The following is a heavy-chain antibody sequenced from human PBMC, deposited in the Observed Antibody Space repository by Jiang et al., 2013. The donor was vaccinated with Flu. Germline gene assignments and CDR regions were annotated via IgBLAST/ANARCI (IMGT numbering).Heavy chain of an antibody. Sequence: SGAEVKKPGASVKVSCKASGYTFTSYAMHWVRQAPGQRLEWMGWINAGNGNTKYSQKFQGRVTITRDTSASTAYMELSSLRSEDTAVYYCAGTHLRSTVTTYYYGMDVWGQGTTVTVSS. D-gene: IGHD4-17*01. J-gene: IGHJ6*02. V-gene: IGHV1-3*01. CDR3: AGTHLRSTVTTYYYGMDV. CDR1: GYTFTSYA. CDR2: INAGNGNT.